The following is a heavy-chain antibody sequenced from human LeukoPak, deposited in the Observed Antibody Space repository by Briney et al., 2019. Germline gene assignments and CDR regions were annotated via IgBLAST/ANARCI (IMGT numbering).Heavy chain of an antibody. CDR1: GYTFTSYY. CDR2: INPSGGST. J-gene: IGHJ4*02. V-gene: IGHV1-46*01. D-gene: IGHD1-26*01. Sequence: GASVKVSCKASGYTFTSYYMHWVRQAPGQGLEWMGIINPSGGSTSYAQKFQGRVTMTRDMSTSTVYMELSSLRSEDTAVYYCARDVGATPFDYWGQGTLVTVSS. CDR3: ARDVGATPFDY.